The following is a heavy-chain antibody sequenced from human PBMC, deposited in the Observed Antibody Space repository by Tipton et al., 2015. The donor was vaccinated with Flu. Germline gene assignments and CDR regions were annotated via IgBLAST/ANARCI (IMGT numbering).Heavy chain of an antibody. CDR1: GYTFTNYG. CDR2: ISAYNRRT. Sequence: QVQLVQSGAEVRKPGASVRVSCKASGYTFTNYGITWVRQAPGQGLEWMGWISAYNRRTNYAQSFRDRVTMTTEIFTTTVYMELRSLRSDDTAVYYCARRSYSNYVSEPKNWFDPWGQGTLVTVSS. V-gene: IGHV1-18*01. CDR3: ARRSYSNYVSEPKNWFDP. D-gene: IGHD4-11*01. J-gene: IGHJ5*02.